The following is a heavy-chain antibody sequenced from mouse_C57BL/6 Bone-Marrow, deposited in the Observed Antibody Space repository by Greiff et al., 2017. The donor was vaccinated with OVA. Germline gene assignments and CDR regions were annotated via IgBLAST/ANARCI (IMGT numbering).Heavy chain of an antibody. V-gene: IGHV1-5*01. CDR3: TRLVTTVVDYYAMDY. J-gene: IGHJ4*01. CDR1: GYTFTSYW. Sequence: DVQLVESGTVLARPGASVKMSCKTSGYTFTSYWMHWVKQRPGQGLEWIGAIYPGNSDTSYNQKFKGKAKLTAVTSASTAYMELSSLTNEDSAVYYCTRLVTTVVDYYAMDYWGQGTSVTVSS. CDR2: IYPGNSDT. D-gene: IGHD1-1*01.